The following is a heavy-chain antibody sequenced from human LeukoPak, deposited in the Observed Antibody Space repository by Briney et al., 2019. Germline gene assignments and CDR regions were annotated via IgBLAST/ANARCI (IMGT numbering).Heavy chain of an antibody. V-gene: IGHV4-59*01. CDR1: GGSISSYY. J-gene: IGHJ3*02. CDR2: IYYSGGT. CDR3: ARTELGYAFDI. D-gene: IGHD3-10*01. Sequence: PSETLSLTCTVSGGSISSYYWSWIRQPPGKGLEWIGYIYYSGGTNYNPSLKSRVTISVDTSKNQFSLKLSSVTAADTAVYYCARTELGYAFDIWGQGTMVTVSS.